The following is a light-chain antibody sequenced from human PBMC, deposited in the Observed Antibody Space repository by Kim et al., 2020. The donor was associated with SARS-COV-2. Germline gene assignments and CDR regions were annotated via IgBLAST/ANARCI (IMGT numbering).Light chain of an antibody. CDR3: QQRSSWPLT. CDR2: DTW. V-gene: IGKV3-11*01. Sequence: EILLTQSPATLSLSPGERATLSCWASQSASSYIAWYQQKPGQAPRLVIYDTWNRATGIPARFVGSGSGTDFTLTINSLEPEDFGIYYCQQRSSWPLTFGGGTKVDIK. J-gene: IGKJ4*01. CDR1: QSASSY.